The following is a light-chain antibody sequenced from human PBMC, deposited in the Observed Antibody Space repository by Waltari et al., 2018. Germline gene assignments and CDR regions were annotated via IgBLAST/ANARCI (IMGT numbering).Light chain of an antibody. CDR1: QSVLSSSNNKNY. V-gene: IGKV4-1*01. Sequence: DIVMTQSPDSLAVSLGERPTIHCKSSQSVLSSSNNKNYLGWYPQKPGQPPKLLISWASTRESGVPDRFSGSGSGTDFTLTINSLQAEDVAVYYCQQCYSSPYTFGQGTKLEIK. CDR3: QQCYSSPYT. CDR2: WAS. J-gene: IGKJ2*01.